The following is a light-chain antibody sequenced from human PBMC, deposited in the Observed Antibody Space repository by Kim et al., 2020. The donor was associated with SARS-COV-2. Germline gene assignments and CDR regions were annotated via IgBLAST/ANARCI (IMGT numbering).Light chain of an antibody. CDR1: QSISSY. CDR3: QQSYSTPRT. J-gene: IGKJ1*01. V-gene: IGKV1-39*01. CDR2: AAS. Sequence: DIQMTQSPSSLSASVGDRVTITCRASQSISSYLNWYQQKPGKAPKLLIYAASSLQSGVPSRFSGSGSGTDFTLTISSLQPKDFATYYCQQSYSTPRTLGQGTKLEI.